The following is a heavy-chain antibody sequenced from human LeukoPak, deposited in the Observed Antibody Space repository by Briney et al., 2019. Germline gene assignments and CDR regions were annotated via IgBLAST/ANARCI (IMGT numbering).Heavy chain of an antibody. J-gene: IGHJ4*02. CDR2: ISGSGGNT. Sequence: GGSLRLSCAASGFTFSRYAMSWVRQAPGKGLEWVSEISGSGGNTNYADSVKGRFTVSRDNSKSTLYLQMNSLRAEDTAIYFCAKEGYTSGWSFDYWGQGILVTVSS. CDR1: GFTFSRYA. CDR3: AKEGYTSGWSFDY. V-gene: IGHV3-23*01. D-gene: IGHD6-19*01.